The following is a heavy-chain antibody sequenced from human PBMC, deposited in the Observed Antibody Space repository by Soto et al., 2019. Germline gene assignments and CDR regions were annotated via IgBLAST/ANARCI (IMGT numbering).Heavy chain of an antibody. CDR3: ARHGSN. CDR1: GGSFSGYY. V-gene: IGHV4-34*01. Sequence: SETLSLTCAVYGGSFSGYYWSWIRQPPGKGLEGIGEINHSGSTNYNPSLKSRVTISVDTSKNPFSLKLTSVTAADTAVYYCARHGSNWGQGTLVTVSS. CDR2: INHSGST. J-gene: IGHJ4*02.